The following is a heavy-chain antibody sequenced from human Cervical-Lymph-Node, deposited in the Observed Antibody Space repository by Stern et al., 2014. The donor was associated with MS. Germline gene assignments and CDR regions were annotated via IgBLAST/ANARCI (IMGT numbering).Heavy chain of an antibody. J-gene: IGHJ4*02. Sequence: QVQLVQSGSELKKPGASVKVSCKASGYTFTSYAMNWVRQAPGKGLEWMGLINTKTGNPTYAPGFTGRVVFSLDNSVRTAYPQVCSLKAEDMAVYSCARDGPATSPGIDYWGQGTLVTVSS. CDR1: GYTFTSYA. D-gene: IGHD2-15*01. CDR2: INTKTGNP. CDR3: ARDGPATSPGIDY. V-gene: IGHV7-4-1*01.